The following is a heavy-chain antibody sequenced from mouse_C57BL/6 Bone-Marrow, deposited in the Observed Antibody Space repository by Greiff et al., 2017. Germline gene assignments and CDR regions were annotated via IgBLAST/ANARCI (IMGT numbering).Heavy chain of an antibody. J-gene: IGHJ1*03. D-gene: IGHD1-1*01. CDR2: IDPETGGT. CDR3: YYYGSSYFDV. Sequence: VKLMESGAELVRPGASVTLSCKASGYTFTDYEMHWVKQTPGHGLEWIGAIDPETGGTAYNQKFKGKSILTADKSSSTAYMELRSLTSEASAVYYSYYYGSSYFDVWGTGTTVTVSS. V-gene: IGHV1-15*01. CDR1: GYTFTDYE.